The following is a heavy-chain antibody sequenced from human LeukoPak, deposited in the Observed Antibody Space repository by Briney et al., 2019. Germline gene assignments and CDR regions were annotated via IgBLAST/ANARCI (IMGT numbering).Heavy chain of an antibody. CDR1: GYTFTSYG. D-gene: IGHD4-23*01. CDR3: AARAYGGPTREADY. Sequence: GASVKVSCQASGYTFTSYGISWVRQAPGQGLEWMGWISAYNGNTNYAQKLQGRVTMTTDTSTSTAYMELRSLRSDDTAVYYCAARAYGGPTREADYWGQGTLVTVSS. CDR2: ISAYNGNT. J-gene: IGHJ4*02. V-gene: IGHV1-18*01.